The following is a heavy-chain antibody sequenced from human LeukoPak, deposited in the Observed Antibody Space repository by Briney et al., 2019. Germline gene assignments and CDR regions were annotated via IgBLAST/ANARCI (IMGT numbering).Heavy chain of an antibody. Sequence: PSETLSLTCGVSGGSISTTNWWTWVRQPPGEGLEWIGEVHLSGRTHYNPSLESRVTMSVDMSENHISLRLTSVTAADTAVYYCARVGGPYRPLDYSGQGTLVTVSS. CDR1: GGSISTTNW. V-gene: IGHV4-4*02. CDR3: ARVGGPYRPLDY. J-gene: IGHJ4*02. CDR2: VHLSGRT.